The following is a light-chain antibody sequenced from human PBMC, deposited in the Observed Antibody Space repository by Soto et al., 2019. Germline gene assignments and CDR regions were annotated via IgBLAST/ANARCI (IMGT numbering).Light chain of an antibody. V-gene: IGKV3-20*01. Sequence: IVLTQSPGTLSLSPGERATLSCRTSQTVNSRYLAWYQQKPGQAPRLLIYDVSSRATGIPDRFSGSGSGTDFTLTISRLEPEDSAVYYCQQFSTSLLFTFGPGTKVEIK. CDR1: QTVNSRY. CDR3: QQFSTSLLFT. J-gene: IGKJ3*01. CDR2: DVS.